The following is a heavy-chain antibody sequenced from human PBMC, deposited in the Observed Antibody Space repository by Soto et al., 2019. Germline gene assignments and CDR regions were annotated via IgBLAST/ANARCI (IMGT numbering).Heavy chain of an antibody. CDR3: ARLEKWYYNYYGLDV. CDR2: IYYSGST. V-gene: IGHV4-39*07. Sequence: PSETLSLTCTVSGGSISSSSYYWGWIRQPPGKGLEWIGSIYYSGSTYYNPSLKTRVTISVDTSKNQFSLKLSSVTAADTAVYYCARLEKWYYNYYGLDVWGQGTMVTVS. D-gene: IGHD1-26*01. J-gene: IGHJ6*02. CDR1: GGSISSSSYY.